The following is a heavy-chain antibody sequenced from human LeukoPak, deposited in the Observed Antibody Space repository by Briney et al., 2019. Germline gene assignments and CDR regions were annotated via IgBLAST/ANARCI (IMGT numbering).Heavy chain of an antibody. J-gene: IGHJ4*02. Sequence: ASVKVSCKVSGYTLTELSMHWVRQAPGKGLEWMGGFDPEDGETIYAQKFQGRVTMTEDTSTDTAYMEPSSLRSEDTAVYYCATLRDSSGYYSEDFDYWGQGTLVTVSS. CDR3: ATLRDSSGYYSEDFDY. CDR1: GYTLTELS. CDR2: FDPEDGET. D-gene: IGHD3-22*01. V-gene: IGHV1-24*01.